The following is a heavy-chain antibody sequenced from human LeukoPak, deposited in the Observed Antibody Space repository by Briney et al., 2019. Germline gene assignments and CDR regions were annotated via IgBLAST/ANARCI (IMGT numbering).Heavy chain of an antibody. J-gene: IGHJ3*02. CDR1: GYTFTSYG. V-gene: IGHV1-18*01. Sequence: ASAKVSCKASGYTFTSYGISWVRQAPGQGLEWMGWISAYNGNTNYAQKLQGRVTMTTDPSTSTAYMELRSLRSDDTAVYYCARAISSYYDFWSGYYSGAGDDAFDIWGQGTMVTVSP. D-gene: IGHD3-3*01. CDR2: ISAYNGNT. CDR3: ARAISSYYDFWSGYYSGAGDDAFDI.